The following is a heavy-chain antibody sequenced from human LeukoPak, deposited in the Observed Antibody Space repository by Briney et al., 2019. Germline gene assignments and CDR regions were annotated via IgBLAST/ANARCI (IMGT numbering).Heavy chain of an antibody. CDR3: ARVHRRCTSTSCYRAAWFDP. Sequence: ASVKVSCKASGYTFTGYYMHWVRQATGQGLEWMGWMNPNSGNTGHAQKFQGRVTITRNTSISTAYMELSSLRSEDTAVYYCARVHRRCTSTSCYRAAWFDPWGQGTLVIVSS. CDR2: MNPNSGNT. CDR1: GYTFTGYY. J-gene: IGHJ5*02. D-gene: IGHD2-2*02. V-gene: IGHV1-8*03.